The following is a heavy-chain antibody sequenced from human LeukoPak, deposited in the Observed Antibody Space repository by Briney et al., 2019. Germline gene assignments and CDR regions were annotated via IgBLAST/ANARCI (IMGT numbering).Heavy chain of an antibody. CDR1: GYIFTSYW. Sequence: GASLQISCKGSGYIFTSYWIGWVRQLPGKGLEWMGIIYPGDSDTRYSPSFQGQVTISADKSISTAYLQWSSLRASDTAMYYCASHPSYSSGWYEGCYWGQGTLVTVSS. J-gene: IGHJ4*02. D-gene: IGHD6-19*01. CDR3: ASHPSYSSGWYEGCY. CDR2: IYPGDSDT. V-gene: IGHV5-51*01.